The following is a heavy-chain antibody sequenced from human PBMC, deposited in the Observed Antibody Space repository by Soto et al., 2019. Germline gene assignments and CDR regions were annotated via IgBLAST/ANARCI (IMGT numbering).Heavy chain of an antibody. CDR3: ARSQGSSTSLEIYYYYYYGMDV. CDR2: IIPISATT. Sequence: QVQLVQSGAEVKKPGSSVKVSCKASGGTFSSYAISWVRQAPGQGLEWMGGIIPISATTNYAQKFQGRVTITADESTLTVYMELSSLRSEDTAVYYCARSQGSSTSLEIYYYYYYGMDVWGQGTTVTVSS. J-gene: IGHJ6*02. D-gene: IGHD2-2*01. V-gene: IGHV1-69*01. CDR1: GGTFSSYA.